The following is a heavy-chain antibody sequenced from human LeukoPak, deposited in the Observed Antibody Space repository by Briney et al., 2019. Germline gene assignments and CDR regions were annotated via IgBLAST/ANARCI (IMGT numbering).Heavy chain of an antibody. D-gene: IGHD6-6*01. V-gene: IGHV4-59*01. CDR2: IYYSGST. CDR3: ARQYSSSSGYYYYGMDV. Sequence: SETLSLTCTVSGGSISSYYWSWIRQPPGKGLEWIGYIYYSGSTNYNPSLKGRVTISVDTSKNQFSLKLSSVTAADTAVYYCARQYSSSSGYYYYGMDVWGQGTTVTVSS. J-gene: IGHJ6*02. CDR1: GGSISSYY.